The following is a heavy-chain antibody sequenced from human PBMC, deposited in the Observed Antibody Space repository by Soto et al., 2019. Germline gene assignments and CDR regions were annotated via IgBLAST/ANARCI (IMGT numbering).Heavy chain of an antibody. J-gene: IGHJ5*02. V-gene: IGHV3-33*01. CDR3: VRGSSCTTTTCYNLGWFAP. CDR1: GFTISGFV. CDR2: IWYDGSNK. D-gene: IGHD2-2*02. Sequence: QTWGSLRLSCATSGFTISGFVMQWVRQAPGKGLEWVAVIWYDGSNKYYADSVKGRFTISRDDSKNTLYLQMNNLRVEDTAVYYCVRGSSCTTTTCYNLGWFAPWGQGTLVTVSS.